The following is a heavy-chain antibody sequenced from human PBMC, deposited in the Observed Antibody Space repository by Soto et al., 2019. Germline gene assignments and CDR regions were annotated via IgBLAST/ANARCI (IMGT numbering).Heavy chain of an antibody. J-gene: IGHJ6*02. CDR2: IIPIFGTA. Sequence: QVQLVQSGAEVKKPGSSVKISCKASGGTLSSYAISWVRQAPGQGLEWMGGIIPIFGTANYAQKFQGRVTITADESTSTAYMELSSLRSEDTAMYYCAGGVAMVRGLNYYDYGMDVWGQGTTVTVSS. V-gene: IGHV1-69*01. CDR1: GGTLSSYA. D-gene: IGHD3-10*01. CDR3: AGGVAMVRGLNYYDYGMDV.